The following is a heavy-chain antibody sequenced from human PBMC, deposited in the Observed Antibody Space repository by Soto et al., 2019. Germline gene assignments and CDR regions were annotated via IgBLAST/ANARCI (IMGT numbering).Heavy chain of an antibody. CDR2: TRNKVYSYTT. CDR1: GFSVSDQY. Sequence: EVQLVESGGGLVQPGGSLRLSCAASGFSVSDQYIDWVRQAPGKGLEWIGRTRNKVYSYTTEYAASVKGRFTISRDDSQNSLFLQMDSLKTEDTAVYFCPSSWGDHRYFDYWCQGTLVTVSS. J-gene: IGHJ4*02. V-gene: IGHV3-72*01. D-gene: IGHD2-21*02. CDR3: PSSWGDHRYFDY.